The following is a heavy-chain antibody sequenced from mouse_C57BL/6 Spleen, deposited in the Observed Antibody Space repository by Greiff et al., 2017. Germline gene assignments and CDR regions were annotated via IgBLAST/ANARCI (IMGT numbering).Heavy chain of an antibody. CDR3: AREDITTVVGRGFDY. CDR1: GFTFSSYA. J-gene: IGHJ2*01. D-gene: IGHD1-1*01. V-gene: IGHV5-4*01. Sequence: EVKVVESGGGLVKPGGSLKLSCAASGFTFSSYAMSWVRQTPEKRLEWVATISDGGSYTYYPDNVKGRFTISRDNAKNNLYLQMSHLKSEDTAMYYCAREDITTVVGRGFDYWGQGTTLTVSS. CDR2: ISDGGSYT.